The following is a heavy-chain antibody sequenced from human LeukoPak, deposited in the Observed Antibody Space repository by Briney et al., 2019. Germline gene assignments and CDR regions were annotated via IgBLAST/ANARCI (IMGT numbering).Heavy chain of an antibody. V-gene: IGHV4-4*02. Sequence: SETLSLTCAVSGGSISSNNWWIWVRQSPEKGLEWIGEIYHDGSTNYNPSLKSRVTISMDKSKNQLSLKLNFVTAADTAVYYCAMSSSSPTYFDYWGQGTLVTVSS. CDR2: IYHDGST. CDR1: GGSISSNNW. D-gene: IGHD6-6*01. CDR3: AMSSSSPTYFDY. J-gene: IGHJ4*02.